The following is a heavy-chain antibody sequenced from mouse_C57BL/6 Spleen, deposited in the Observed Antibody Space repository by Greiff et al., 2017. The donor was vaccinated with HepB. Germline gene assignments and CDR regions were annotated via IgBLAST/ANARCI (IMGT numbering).Heavy chain of an antibody. J-gene: IGHJ4*01. V-gene: IGHV6-3*01. Sequence: EVKVEESGGGLVQPGGSMKLSCVASGFTFSNYWMNWVRQSPEKGLEWVAQIRLKSDNYATHYAESVKGRFTISRDDSKSSVYLQMNNLRAEDTGIYYCTAPITTVVGDYWGQGTSVTVSS. CDR2: IRLKSDNYAT. D-gene: IGHD1-1*01. CDR3: TAPITTVVGDY. CDR1: GFTFSNYW.